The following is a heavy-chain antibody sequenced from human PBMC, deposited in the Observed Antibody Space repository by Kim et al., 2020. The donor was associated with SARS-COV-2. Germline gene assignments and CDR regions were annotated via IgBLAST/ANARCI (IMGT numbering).Heavy chain of an antibody. D-gene: IGHD4-17*01. CDR2: ST. CDR3: TRDKDGLGI. J-gene: IGHJ3*02. V-gene: IGHV3-74*01. Sequence: STNYADSGRGRFTISRDNAKNTVYLEMNSLRGEDTAVYYCTRDKDGLGIWGQGTKVTVSS.